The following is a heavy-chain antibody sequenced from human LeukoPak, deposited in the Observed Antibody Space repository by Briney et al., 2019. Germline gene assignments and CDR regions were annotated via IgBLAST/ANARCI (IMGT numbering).Heavy chain of an antibody. D-gene: IGHD3-22*01. Sequence: SVKVSCKASGGTFSSYAISWVPQAPGQGLEWVGGIIPIFGTANYAQKFQGRVTITTDESTSTAYMELSSLGSEDTAVYYCASTTYYYDSSGYLLDYWGQGTLVTVSS. J-gene: IGHJ4*02. CDR1: GGTFSSYA. CDR3: ASTTYYYDSSGYLLDY. CDR2: IIPIFGTA. V-gene: IGHV1-69*05.